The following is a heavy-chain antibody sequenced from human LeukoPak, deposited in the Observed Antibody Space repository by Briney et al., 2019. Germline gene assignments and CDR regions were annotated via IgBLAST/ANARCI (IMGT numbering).Heavy chain of an antibody. CDR3: AKDTTVMDNWFDP. CDR1: GFTFSSYG. Sequence: GGSLRLSCAASGFTFSSYGMRWVRQAPGKGLEWVAFIRYDGSNKYYADSVKGRFTISRDNSKNTLYLQMNSLRAEETAVYYCAKDTTVMDNWFDPWGQGTLVTVSS. CDR2: IRYDGSNK. D-gene: IGHD4-17*01. V-gene: IGHV3-30*02. J-gene: IGHJ5*02.